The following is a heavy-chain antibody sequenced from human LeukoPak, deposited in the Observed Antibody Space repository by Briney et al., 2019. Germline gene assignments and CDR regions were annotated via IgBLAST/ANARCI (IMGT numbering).Heavy chain of an antibody. V-gene: IGHV1-18*01. J-gene: IGHJ6*03. CDR2: INSHNGDT. CDR1: GYSFVFFG. CDR3: ATPSANYYYYMDV. Sequence: ASVKVSCKASGYSFVFFGVSWVRQAPGQGLEWMGWINSHNGDTKYAERLQGRVFMTTDTSTSTSYMELRSLRSDDTAVYYCATPSANYYYYMDVWGKGTTVTVSS.